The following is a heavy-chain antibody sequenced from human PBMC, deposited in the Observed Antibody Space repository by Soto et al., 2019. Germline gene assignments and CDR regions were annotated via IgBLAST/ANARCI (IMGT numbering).Heavy chain of an antibody. D-gene: IGHD1-1*01. CDR1: GFTFSNYG. J-gene: IGHJ4*02. V-gene: IGHV3-33*01. CDR2: IWYDGSNA. CDR3: ARDTTGTTRGYFDY. Sequence: QVQLVESGGGVVQPGRSLRLSCAASGFTFSNYGRHWVRQAPGKGLEWVAVIWYDGSNADYADSVKGRFTISRDNSKNTLYVQLSGLAAEDTAVYYCARDTTGTTRGYFDYWGQGILVTVSS.